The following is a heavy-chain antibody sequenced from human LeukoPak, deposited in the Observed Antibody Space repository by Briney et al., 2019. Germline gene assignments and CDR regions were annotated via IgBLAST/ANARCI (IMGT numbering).Heavy chain of an antibody. CDR1: GGSISSYY. CDR3: ASLCSYSYGYGAFDI. D-gene: IGHD5-18*01. Sequence: SETLSLTCTVSGGSISSYYWSWIRLPPGKGLEWIGYIYTSGSTNYNPSLKSRVTISVDTSKNQFTLKLSSVTAADTAVYYCASLCSYSYGYGAFDIWGQGTMVTVSS. CDR2: IYTSGST. J-gene: IGHJ3*02. V-gene: IGHV4-4*09.